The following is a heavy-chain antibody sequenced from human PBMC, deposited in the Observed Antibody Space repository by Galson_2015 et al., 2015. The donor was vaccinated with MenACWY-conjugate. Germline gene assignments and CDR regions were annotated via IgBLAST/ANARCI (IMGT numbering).Heavy chain of an antibody. CDR1: GFTFRPFC. CDR2: IKKDGSEE. CDR3: ATLNYFAMDV. V-gene: IGHV3-7*03. J-gene: IGHJ6*02. Sequence: SLRLSCATSGFTFRPFCMSWARQAPGKGLEWVASIKKDGSEEYYVGSVKGRFTISRDNARSSLHLQLNSLRAEDTAVYYCATLNYFAMDVWGQGTTVTVSS.